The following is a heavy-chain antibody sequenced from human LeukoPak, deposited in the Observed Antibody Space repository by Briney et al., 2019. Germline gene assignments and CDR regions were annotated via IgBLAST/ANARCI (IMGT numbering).Heavy chain of an antibody. Sequence: PGGSLRLSCAASGLTFSSYGMHWVRQAPGKGLEWVAFIRYDGSNKYYADSVKGRFTISRDNSKNTLYLQMNSLRAEDTAVYYCAKDTRGSSSWYTSYNYLDYWGQGTLVTVSS. CDR3: AKDTRGSSSWYTSYNYLDY. V-gene: IGHV3-30*02. CDR1: GLTFSSYG. CDR2: IRYDGSNK. D-gene: IGHD6-13*01. J-gene: IGHJ4*02.